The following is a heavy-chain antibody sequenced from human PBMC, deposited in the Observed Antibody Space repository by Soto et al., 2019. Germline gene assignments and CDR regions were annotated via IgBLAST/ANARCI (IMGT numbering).Heavy chain of an antibody. CDR2: IYYSGST. V-gene: IGHV4-59*01. Sequence: SETLSLTCTVSGGSISSYYWSWIRQPPGKGLEWIGYIYYSGSTNYNPSLKSRVTISVDTSKNQFSLKLSSVTAADTAMYYCARRGTYSSGWDYWGQGTLVTVSS. J-gene: IGHJ4*02. CDR3: ARRGTYSSGWDY. D-gene: IGHD6-19*01. CDR1: GGSISSYY.